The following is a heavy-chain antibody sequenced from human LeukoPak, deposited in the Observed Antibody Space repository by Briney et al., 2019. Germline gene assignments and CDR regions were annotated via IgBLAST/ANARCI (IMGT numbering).Heavy chain of an antibody. CDR2: ISGSGVST. V-gene: IGHV3-23*01. CDR1: GFTFSSYA. D-gene: IGHD4-17*01. J-gene: IGHJ6*04. CDR3: AKDGYGDYSYYYYGMDV. Sequence: PGGSLRLSCAASGFTFSSYAMSWVRQAPGKGLEWVSAISGSGVSTYYADSVKGRFTISRENSKNTLYLQMNSLRAEDRAVYYCAKDGYGDYSYYYYGMDVWGKGTTVTVSS.